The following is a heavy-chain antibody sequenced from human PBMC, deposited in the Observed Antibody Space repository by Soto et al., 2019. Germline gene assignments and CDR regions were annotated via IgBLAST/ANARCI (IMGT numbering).Heavy chain of an antibody. J-gene: IGHJ2*01. CDR2: MNPKSGNT. Sequence: QVQLVQSGAEVKKPGASVRVSCQASGYPFTYYDINWVRQAPGQGLEWMGWMNPKSGNTGSAQRFQGRLTMTSNTSINTAYMDLTSLISEDGATYYCARVHTVTTYFDVWGRGTPVTVSS. CDR1: GYPFTYYD. V-gene: IGHV1-8*01. CDR3: ARVHTVTTYFDV. D-gene: IGHD4-17*01.